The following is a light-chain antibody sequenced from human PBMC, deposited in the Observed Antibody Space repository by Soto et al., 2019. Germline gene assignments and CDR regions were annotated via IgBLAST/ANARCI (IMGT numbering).Light chain of an antibody. CDR2: GAS. Sequence: IVLTQSPGTLSGYPVERATLSCVASQSLTNNYFAWYQQKPGRAPRLLIYGASNRATGIPDRFSGSGSGTDFTLTSSRLEPEDCAVYYCQQYGSSATFGQGTKVEIK. CDR3: QQYGSSAT. CDR1: QSLTNNY. J-gene: IGKJ1*01. V-gene: IGKV3-20*01.